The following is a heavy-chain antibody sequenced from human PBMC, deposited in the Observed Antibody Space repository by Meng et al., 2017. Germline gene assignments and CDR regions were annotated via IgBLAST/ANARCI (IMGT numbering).Heavy chain of an antibody. CDR2: MNPNSGNT. D-gene: IGHD6-13*01. CDR1: EYTLTSYD. V-gene: IGHV1-8*01. J-gene: IGHJ5*02. CDR3: ARGSSSWITNWFDP. Sequence: QVSLLPAVAGVKKPGASVKVSCKASEYTLTSYDINWVRQATGQGLEWMGWMNPNSGNTGYAQKFQGRVTMTRNTSISTAYMELSSLRSEDTAVYYCARGSSSWITNWFDPWGQETLVTVSS.